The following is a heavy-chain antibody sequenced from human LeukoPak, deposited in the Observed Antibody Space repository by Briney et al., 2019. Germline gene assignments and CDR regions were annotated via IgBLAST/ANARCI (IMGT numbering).Heavy chain of an antibody. J-gene: IGHJ4*02. CDR2: IYSGGST. CDR3: ARDLAFSRLDY. CDR1: GFTVSSNY. V-gene: IGHV3-53*01. D-gene: IGHD2/OR15-2a*01. Sequence: GGSLRLSCAASGFTVSSNYMSWVRQAPGKGLEWVSVIYSGGSTYYADSVKGRFTISRDNTRNSLYLQMDSLRVEDTAFYYCARDLAFSRLDYWGQGVLVTVSS.